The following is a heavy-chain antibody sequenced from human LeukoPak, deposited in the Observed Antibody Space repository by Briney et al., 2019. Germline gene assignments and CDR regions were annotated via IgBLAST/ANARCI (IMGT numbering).Heavy chain of an antibody. V-gene: IGHV4-39*02. Sequence: SETLSLTCTVSGGSISSSSYYWGWIRQPPGKGLEWIGSIYYSGSTYYNPSLKSRVTISVDTSKNQFSLKLSSVTAADTAVYYCAREDIVLPGVYWGQGTLVTVSS. D-gene: IGHD2-8*01. CDR3: AREDIVLPGVY. J-gene: IGHJ4*02. CDR1: GGSISSSSYY. CDR2: IYYSGST.